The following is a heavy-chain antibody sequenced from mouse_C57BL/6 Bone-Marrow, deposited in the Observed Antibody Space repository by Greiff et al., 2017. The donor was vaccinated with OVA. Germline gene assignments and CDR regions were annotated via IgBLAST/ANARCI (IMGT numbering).Heavy chain of an antibody. CDR3: ARPSYWYFDV. CDR1: GYSITSGYY. CDR2: ISYDGSN. V-gene: IGHV3-6*01. Sequence: ESGPGLVKPSQSLSLTCSVTGYSITSGYYWNWIRQFPGNKLEWMGYISYDGSNNYNPSLKNRISITRDTSKNQFFLKLNSVTTEDTATYYCARPSYWYFDVWGTGTTVTVSS. J-gene: IGHJ1*03.